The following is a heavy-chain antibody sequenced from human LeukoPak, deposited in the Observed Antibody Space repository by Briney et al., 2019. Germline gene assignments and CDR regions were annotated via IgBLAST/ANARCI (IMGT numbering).Heavy chain of an antibody. Sequence: PGGSLRLSCAASGFTFSSYEMNWVRQAPGQGLGWVSFISSSGNTIYYADSVKGRFIISRDNAKNSLYLQMNSLRTEDTAIYYCARERPGEDTFDIWGQGTMVTVSS. CDR2: ISSSGNTI. D-gene: IGHD7-27*01. J-gene: IGHJ3*02. CDR3: ARERPGEDTFDI. V-gene: IGHV3-48*03. CDR1: GFTFSSYE.